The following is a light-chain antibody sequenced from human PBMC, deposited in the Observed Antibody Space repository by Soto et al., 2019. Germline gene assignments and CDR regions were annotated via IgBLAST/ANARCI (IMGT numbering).Light chain of an antibody. CDR3: MQGAHWPMYT. V-gene: IGKV2-30*01. CDR1: QGLVFSDGYTY. CDR2: RVS. J-gene: IGKJ2*01. Sequence: DVVMTQSPLSLPVTLGQPASISCRSSQGLVFSDGYTYLSWFQQRPGQSPRRLIYRVSNRDSGVPDRFSGSGSGTDVTLKISRVEADDVGIYYCMQGAHWPMYTFGQGTRLEI.